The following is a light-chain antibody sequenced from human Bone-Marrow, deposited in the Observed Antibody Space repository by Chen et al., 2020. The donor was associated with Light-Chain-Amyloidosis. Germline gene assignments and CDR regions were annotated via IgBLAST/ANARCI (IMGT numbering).Light chain of an antibody. CDR3: QQYYSNPKT. Sequence: DIVMTQSPDSLAVSLGERATINCKSSQSVLHSSNNKNYLAWYQQKPGQPPKLLIYWASTRESGVPARFSGSGSGTDFTLTISSLQAEDVAVYYCQQYYSNPKTFGQGTKVEIK. J-gene: IGKJ1*01. CDR1: QSVLHSSNNKNY. CDR2: WAS. V-gene: IGKV4-1*01.